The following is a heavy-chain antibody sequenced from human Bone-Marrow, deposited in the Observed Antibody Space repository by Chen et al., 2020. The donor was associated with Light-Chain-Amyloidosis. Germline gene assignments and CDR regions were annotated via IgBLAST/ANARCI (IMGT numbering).Heavy chain of an antibody. J-gene: IGHJ4*02. CDR1: GFTFTNYY. Sequence: GESGGGLVQPGASLRLSCEASGFTFTNYYMAWVRQAPGKGLGWVANIGQDGSEKYSVDSLKGRFTISRDNAKNSLFLQMNSLRVEDTAVYYCARRGGGGSYFDYWGQGALVTVSS. D-gene: IGHD1-26*01. V-gene: IGHV3-7*05. CDR3: ARRGGGGSYFDY. CDR2: IGQDGSEK.